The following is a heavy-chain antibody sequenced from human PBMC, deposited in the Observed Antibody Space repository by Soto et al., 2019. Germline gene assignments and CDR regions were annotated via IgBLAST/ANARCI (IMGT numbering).Heavy chain of an antibody. Sequence: SVKVSCKASGYTFTSYGISRVRQAPGQGLEWMGWISAYTGNTNYDQKPHDRGTMTTDTTTSTAYMELRSLRSDDTAVYYCAGDSGYAKDYYYYYGMDVWGQGTTVTVSS. CDR3: AGDSGYAKDYYYYYGMDV. D-gene: IGHD5-12*01. J-gene: IGHJ6*02. V-gene: IGHV1-18*01. CDR2: ISAYTGNT. CDR1: GYTFTSYG.